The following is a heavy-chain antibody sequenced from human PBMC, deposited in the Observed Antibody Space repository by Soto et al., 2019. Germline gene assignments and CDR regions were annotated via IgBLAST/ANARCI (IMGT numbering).Heavy chain of an antibody. Sequence: EVQLVESGGGLVQPGDSLRLSCAASGFTIGAYGFQWVRQAPVTALEYISAISSYGGNIYYANSVNGRFTISRDNSKNTLYLQMGSLRAEDMGVYYCARDVGSGNYYKGVYYYYYMDVWCKGTTVTVSS. V-gene: IGHV3-64*01. CDR1: GFTIGAYG. D-gene: IGHD3-10*01. J-gene: IGHJ6*03. CDR3: ARDVGSGNYYKGVYYYYYMDV. CDR2: ISSYGGNI.